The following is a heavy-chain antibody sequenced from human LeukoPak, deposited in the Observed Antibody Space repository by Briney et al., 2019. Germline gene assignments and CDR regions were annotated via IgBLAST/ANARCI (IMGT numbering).Heavy chain of an antibody. Sequence: RTGGSLRLSCAASGFTFSSYAMHWVRQAPGKGLEWVAVISYDGSNKYYADSVKGRFTISRDNSKNTLYLQMNSLRAEDTAVYYCARGVRVAAAGNWFDPWGQGTLVTVSS. CDR3: ARGVRVAAAGNWFDP. J-gene: IGHJ5*02. CDR2: ISYDGSNK. CDR1: GFTFSSYA. V-gene: IGHV3-30-3*01. D-gene: IGHD6-13*01.